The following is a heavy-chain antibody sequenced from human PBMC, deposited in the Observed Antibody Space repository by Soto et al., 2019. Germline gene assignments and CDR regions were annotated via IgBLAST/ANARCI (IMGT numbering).Heavy chain of an antibody. V-gene: IGHV1-69*01. CDR2: IIPIFGTA. CDR1: GGTFSSSA. J-gene: IGHJ3*02. CDR3: ARDLGIAAAGTGAYAFDI. D-gene: IGHD6-13*01. Sequence: QVQLVQSGAEVKKPGSSVKGSCKASGGTFSSSAISWVRQAPGQGLEWMGGIIPIFGTANYAQKFQGRVTITADESTSTAYMELSSLRSEGTAVYYCARDLGIAAAGTGAYAFDIWGQGTMVTVSS.